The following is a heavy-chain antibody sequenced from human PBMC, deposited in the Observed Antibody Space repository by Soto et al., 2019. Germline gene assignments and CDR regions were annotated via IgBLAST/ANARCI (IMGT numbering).Heavy chain of an antibody. Sequence: QVQLVQSGAEVKKPGSSVKVSCKASGGTFSSYSINWVRQAPGQGLEWMGEIIPICGTANYAQTFQGRVTITADEATSTAYMELSSPRSEYTAVYYCARDGGRHSGGIDYWGQGTLVTVSS. CDR1: GGTFSSYS. CDR3: ARDGGRHSGGIDY. V-gene: IGHV1-69*01. D-gene: IGHD1-26*01. J-gene: IGHJ4*02. CDR2: IIPICGTA.